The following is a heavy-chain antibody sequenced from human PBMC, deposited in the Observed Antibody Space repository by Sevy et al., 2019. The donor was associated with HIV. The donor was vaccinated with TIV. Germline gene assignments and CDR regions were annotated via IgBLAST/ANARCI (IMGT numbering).Heavy chain of an antibody. Sequence: GGSLRLSCVASGFTFRNAWMTWVRQVPGKGLEWVGRIVNDPDGGTTDYAAPVKGRFIISRDDSKNKLYLQMNSLKTEETAVYYCSTDIVVQSGYSYDFSRINPDFSHNSGADVWGQGTTVTVSS. V-gene: IGHV3-15*04. CDR3: STDIVVQSGYSYDFSRINPDFSHNSGADV. CDR2: IVNDPDGGTT. J-gene: IGHJ6*02. D-gene: IGHD5-18*01. CDR1: GFTFRNAW.